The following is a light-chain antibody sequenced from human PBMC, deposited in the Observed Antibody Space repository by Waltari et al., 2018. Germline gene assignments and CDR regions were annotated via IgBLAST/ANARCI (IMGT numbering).Light chain of an antibody. J-gene: IGKJ4*01. CDR3: QQRNTWPT. CDR2: DAS. Sequence: EIVLTQSPATLSLSPGESATLSCRASQSVNSYLAWYQQKPGQAPRLLIYDASNRATGIPARFSGSGSGTDFTLTISSLEPEDFAIYYCQQRNTWPTFGGGTKVEIK. V-gene: IGKV3-11*01. CDR1: QSVNSY.